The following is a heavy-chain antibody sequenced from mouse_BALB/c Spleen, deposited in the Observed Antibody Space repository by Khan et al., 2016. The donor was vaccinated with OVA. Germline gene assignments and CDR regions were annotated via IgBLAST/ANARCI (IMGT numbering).Heavy chain of an antibody. V-gene: IGHV3-2*02. J-gene: IGHJ4*01. D-gene: IGHD1-1*01. CDR2: ISYSGTT. Sequence: EVQLQESGPGLVKPSQSLSLTCTVTGYSITSIYAWNWIRQFPGNKLEWMGYISYSGTTSYNPSLKSRISITRDTSKNQFFLQLNSVTTVDTATYYCARGNYYGYAMDYWGQGTSVTVAS. CDR3: ARGNYYGYAMDY. CDR1: GYSITSIYA.